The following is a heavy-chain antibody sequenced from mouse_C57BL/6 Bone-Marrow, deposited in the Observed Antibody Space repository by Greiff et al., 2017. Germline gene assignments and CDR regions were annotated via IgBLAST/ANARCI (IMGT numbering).Heavy chain of an antibody. Sequence: VQLQQSGPELVKPGASVKIPCKASGYTFTDYNMDWVKQSHGKSLEWIGDINPNNGGTIYNQKFKGKATLTVDKSSSTAYMELRSLTSEDTAVYYCARGVGRAYYYAMDDWGQGTSVTVSS. V-gene: IGHV1-18*01. J-gene: IGHJ4*01. CDR3: ARGVGRAYYYAMDD. CDR1: GYTFTDYN. CDR2: INPNNGGT. D-gene: IGHD1-1*02.